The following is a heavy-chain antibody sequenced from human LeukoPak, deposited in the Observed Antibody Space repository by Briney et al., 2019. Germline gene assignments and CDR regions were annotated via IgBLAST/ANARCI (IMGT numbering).Heavy chain of an antibody. V-gene: IGHV4-39*01. CDR1: GGSISSSSYY. CDR2: IYYSGST. D-gene: IGHD3-9*01. Sequence: SETLSLTCTVSGGSISSSSYYWGWIRQPPGKGLEWIGSIYYSGSTYYNPSLKSRVTISVDTSKNQFSLKLSSVTAADTAVYYCARRSYDILTGYLIARYDYFDYWGQGTLATVSS. CDR3: ARRSYDILTGYLIARYDYFDY. J-gene: IGHJ4*02.